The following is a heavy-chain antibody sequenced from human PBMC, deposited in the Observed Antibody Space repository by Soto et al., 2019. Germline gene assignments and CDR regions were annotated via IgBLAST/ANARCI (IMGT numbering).Heavy chain of an antibody. D-gene: IGHD1-20*01. Sequence: EMHRLESGGASLQPGGSLRLSCVASGFTFSAYAMNWVRQAPGKGLEWVSGVSGNGDKRHYADSVKARFTISRDNYQNTPFLVMNIPCPDVTAPCYSAKAITKISFLHDWFFDLWGRGTLVTVSS. CDR2: VSGNGDKR. V-gene: IGHV3-23*01. CDR1: GFTFSAYA. J-gene: IGHJ2*01. CDR3: AKAITKISFLHDWFFDL.